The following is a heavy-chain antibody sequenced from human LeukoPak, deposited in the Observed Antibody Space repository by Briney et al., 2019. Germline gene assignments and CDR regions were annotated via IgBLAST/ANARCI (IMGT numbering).Heavy chain of an antibody. CDR2: IYTSGST. V-gene: IGHV4-4*07. D-gene: IGHD1-7*01. CDR3: ARAAGTTYYYYYMDV. Sequence: PSETLSLTCTVSGGSISTYYWSWIRQPAGKGLVWIGRIYTSGSTNYNPSLKSRVTMSVDTSKNQFSLKLSSVTAADTAVYYCARAAGTTYYYYYMDVWGKGTTVTVSS. CDR1: GGSISTYY. J-gene: IGHJ6*03.